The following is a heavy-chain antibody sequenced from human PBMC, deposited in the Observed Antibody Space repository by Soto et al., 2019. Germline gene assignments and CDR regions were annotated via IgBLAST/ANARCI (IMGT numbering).Heavy chain of an antibody. CDR3: LRMVFSGGAHLPYYYYGMEI. D-gene: IGHD2-15*01. Sequence: GESLKISCKGSGYSFTKYWIGWVRQMPGKGLEWMAIIYPDESDTRYSPSFQGQVTISADNSISTAYLQWSSLKASDTAMYYCLRMVFSGGAHLPYYYYGMEIWGQGTTVPFPS. CDR2: IYPDESDT. J-gene: IGHJ6*02. V-gene: IGHV5-51*01. CDR1: GYSFTKYW.